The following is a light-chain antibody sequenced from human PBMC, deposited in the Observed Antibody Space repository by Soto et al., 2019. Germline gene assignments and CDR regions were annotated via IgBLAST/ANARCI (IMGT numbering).Light chain of an antibody. CDR1: GSDVGSHNL. CDR2: EAS. V-gene: IGLV2-23*01. Sequence: QSVLTQPASVSGSPGQSSTIACTGTGSDVGSHNLVSWYQQFPGKAPKLIIFEASKRPSGVSNRFSGSKSGSTASLTISGLQAEDEADYYCCSNAAGSTYVFGSGTKVTVL. J-gene: IGLJ1*01. CDR3: CSNAAGSTYV.